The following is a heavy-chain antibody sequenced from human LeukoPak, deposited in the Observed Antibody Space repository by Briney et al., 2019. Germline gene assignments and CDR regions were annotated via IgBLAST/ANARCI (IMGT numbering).Heavy chain of an antibody. J-gene: IGHJ4*02. CDR2: INPNSGGT. D-gene: IGHD3-16*02. Sequence: GASVKVSCKASGYTFTDYYMHWVRQAPGQGLEWMGWINPNSGGTNYAQKFQGRVTMTRDTSISTAYTELSRLRSDDTAVYYSATGATRLRLGELSLKFDYWGQGTLVTVSS. CDR3: ATGATRLRLGELSLKFDY. CDR1: GYTFTDYY. V-gene: IGHV1-2*02.